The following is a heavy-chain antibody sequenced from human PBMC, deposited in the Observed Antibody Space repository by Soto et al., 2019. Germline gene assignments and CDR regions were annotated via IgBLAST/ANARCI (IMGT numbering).Heavy chain of an antibody. CDR2: IYSGGTT. V-gene: IGHV3-66*01. CDR1: GFTFSSDY. D-gene: IGHD6-19*01. CDR3: ARSIAMDYGMDV. Sequence: PGGSLRLSCAASGFTFSSDYMNWVRQAPGKGLEWVSVIYSGGTTYYADSVKGRFTISRDNSKNTLYLQMNSLRAEDTAVYYCARSIAMDYGMDVWGQGTTVTVSS. J-gene: IGHJ6*02.